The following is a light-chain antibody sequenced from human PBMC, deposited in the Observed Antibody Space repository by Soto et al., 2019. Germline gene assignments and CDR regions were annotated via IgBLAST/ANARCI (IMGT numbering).Light chain of an antibody. J-gene: IGKJ1*01. CDR2: GAS. Sequence: EVVWTQYTGTLSVSSGERATLSCRASQSVSSNLAWYQQKPGQAPRLLIYGASTRATGIPARFSGSGSGTEFTLTISSLQSEDFAVYSCQQYNNWPPTFGQGTKVDIK. V-gene: IGKV3-15*01. CDR1: QSVSSN. CDR3: QQYNNWPPT.